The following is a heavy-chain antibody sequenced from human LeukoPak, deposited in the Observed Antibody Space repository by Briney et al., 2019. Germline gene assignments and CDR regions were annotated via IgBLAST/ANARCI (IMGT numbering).Heavy chain of an antibody. D-gene: IGHD6-6*01. CDR1: GFTLSNSGVG. V-gene: IGHV2-5*02. CDR2: IYWDDDK. Sequence: SGPTLVKPTQTLTLTCTFTGFTLSNSGVGVAWIRQPPGKALEWLALIYWDDDKRYSPSLKSRVTITKDTSKNQVVLAMTNLDPVDTATYYCAHCSWVPGACYFDYWGQGTLVTVSS. J-gene: IGHJ4*02. CDR3: AHCSWVPGACYFDY.